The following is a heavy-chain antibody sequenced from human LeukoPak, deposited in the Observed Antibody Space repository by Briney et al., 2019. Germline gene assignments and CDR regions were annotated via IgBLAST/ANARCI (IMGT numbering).Heavy chain of an antibody. Sequence: GGSLRLSCAASGFTFSRDSMNWVRQAPGKGLEWVSYINGGSSPIYYADSVRGRFTISRDNAKNSLYLQMNSLRAEDTAVYYCVRDNPRCCGVVPANIDDYWGQGTLVTVSS. D-gene: IGHD2-15*01. CDR3: VRDNPRCCGVVPANIDDY. J-gene: IGHJ4*02. V-gene: IGHV3-48*01. CDR1: GFTFSRDS. CDR2: INGGSSPI.